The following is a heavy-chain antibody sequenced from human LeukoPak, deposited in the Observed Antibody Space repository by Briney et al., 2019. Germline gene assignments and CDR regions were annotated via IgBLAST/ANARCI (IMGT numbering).Heavy chain of an antibody. J-gene: IGHJ4*02. CDR1: GFTFSSYE. V-gene: IGHV3-48*03. Sequence: GGSLRLSCAASGFTFSSYEMNWVRQAPGKGQEWVSYISSSGSTIYYADSVKGRFTISRDNAKNSLYLQMNSLRAEDTAVYYCAREYGGFPPYFDYWGQGTLVTL. D-gene: IGHD5-12*01. CDR3: AREYGGFPPYFDY. CDR2: ISSSGSTI.